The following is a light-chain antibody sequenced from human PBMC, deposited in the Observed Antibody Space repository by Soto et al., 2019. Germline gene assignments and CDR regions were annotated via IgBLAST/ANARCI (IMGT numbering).Light chain of an antibody. V-gene: IGKV3-11*01. CDR1: QSVSNS. CDR3: QQRSDWPPTWT. Sequence: EIVLTQSPATLSLSPGERATLSCKASQSVSNSLGSYQQKPGQAPRLLIFDASNRATGVPARFSGSGSGTDFTLTISSLEPEDFAVYYCQQRSDWPPTWTFGQGTKVEFK. J-gene: IGKJ1*01. CDR2: DAS.